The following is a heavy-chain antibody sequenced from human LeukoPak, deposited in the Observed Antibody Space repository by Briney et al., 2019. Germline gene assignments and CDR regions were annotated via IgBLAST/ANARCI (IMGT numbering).Heavy chain of an antibody. Sequence: NPGGSLRLSCVVSGFTFKTYSMNWVRQAPGKGLEWVSSISSGGTYVDYADSVKGRFTISRDNAKNSLYLQMNSLRAEDTAVFYCARDPGYSNSPYYLDYWGQGTLVTVSS. D-gene: IGHD5-12*01. CDR1: GFTFKTYS. V-gene: IGHV3-21*01. CDR2: ISSGGTYV. CDR3: ARDPGYSNSPYYLDY. J-gene: IGHJ4*02.